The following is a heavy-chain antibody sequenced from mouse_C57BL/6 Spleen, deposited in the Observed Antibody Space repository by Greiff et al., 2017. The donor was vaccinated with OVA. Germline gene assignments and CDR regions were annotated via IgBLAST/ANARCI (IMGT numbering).Heavy chain of an antibody. J-gene: IGHJ2*01. CDR1: GFTFSSYG. CDR2: ISSGGSYT. Sequence: EVKVVESGGDLVKPGGSLKLSCAASGFTFSSYGMSWVRQTPDKRLEWVATISSGGSYTSYPDSVKGRFTISRDNAKNTLYLQMSSLKSEDTAMYYCAIYRGYFDYWGQGTTLTVSS. CDR3: AIYRGYFDY. V-gene: IGHV5-6*01. D-gene: IGHD1-3*01.